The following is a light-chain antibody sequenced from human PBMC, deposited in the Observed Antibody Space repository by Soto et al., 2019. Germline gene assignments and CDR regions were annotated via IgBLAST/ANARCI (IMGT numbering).Light chain of an antibody. CDR1: KLGDKY. CDR2: QDS. CDR3: SSYTTNNGHV. V-gene: IGLV3-1*01. J-gene: IGLJ2*01. Sequence: SYELTQPPSVSVSPGQTASITCSGDKLGDKYACWYQQKPGQSPVLVIYQDSKRPSGIPERFSGSNSGNTATLTISGTQAEDEADYFCSSYTTNNGHVFGGGTKLTVL.